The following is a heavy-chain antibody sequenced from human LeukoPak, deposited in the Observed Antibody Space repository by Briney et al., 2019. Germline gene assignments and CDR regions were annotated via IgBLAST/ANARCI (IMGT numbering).Heavy chain of an antibody. Sequence: SQTLSLTCAISGDSVSSNSAAWNWIRQSPSRGLEWLGRTYYRSKWYNDYPVSVRSRITINPDTSKNQFSLRLNSVTPEGTAVYYCTRGVTVTGYYFDYWGQGTLVTVSS. CDR1: GDSVSSNSAA. V-gene: IGHV6-1*01. J-gene: IGHJ4*02. CDR3: TRGVTVTGYYFDY. CDR2: TYYRSKWYN. D-gene: IGHD6-19*01.